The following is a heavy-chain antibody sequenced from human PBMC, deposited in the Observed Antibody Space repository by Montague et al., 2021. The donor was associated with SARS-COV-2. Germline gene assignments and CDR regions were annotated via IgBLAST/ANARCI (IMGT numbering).Heavy chain of an antibody. CDR2: IYYSGST. CDR1: GGSISSYY. D-gene: IGHD6-13*01. J-gene: IGHJ5*02. CDR3: ARGIPIAAALINWFDP. Sequence: SETLSLTCTVSGGSISSYYWGWIRQPPGKGLEWIGYIYYSGSTNYNPSLKSRVTISVDTSKHQFSLKLSSVTAADTAVYYCARGIPIAAALINWFDPWGQGTLVTVSS. V-gene: IGHV4-59*01.